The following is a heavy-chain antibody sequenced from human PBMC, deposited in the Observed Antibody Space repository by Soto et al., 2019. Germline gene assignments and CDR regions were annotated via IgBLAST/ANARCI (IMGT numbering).Heavy chain of an antibody. CDR2: IYSVGNT. D-gene: IGHD3-10*01. J-gene: IGHJ4*02. CDR3: AGDLWAVRGVR. CDR1: GFNVSTNY. V-gene: IGHV3-53*01. Sequence: EVQLVESGGGLIQPGGSLRLSCAASGFNVSTNYMSWVRQTPGRGLEWVSVIYSVGNTYYADFVKGRFTISRDNSKNTLYLQMNSLRAEDTGVYYCAGDLWAVRGVRWGQGTLVTVSS.